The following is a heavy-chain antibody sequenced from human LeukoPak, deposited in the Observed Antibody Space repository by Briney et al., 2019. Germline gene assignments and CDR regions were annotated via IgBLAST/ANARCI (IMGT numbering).Heavy chain of an antibody. CDR2: INPNSGDT. CDR1: GYTFTCYY. J-gene: IGHJ4*02. Sequence: ASVTVSCKASGYTFTCYYLHWVRQAPGQGLEWMGWINPNSGDTNYAQKFQGRVTMTRDTSISTAYMELSRLRSDDTAVFYCARGDSSPYYYFDYWGQGTLVTVSS. CDR3: ARGDSSPYYYFDY. D-gene: IGHD3-22*01. V-gene: IGHV1-2*02.